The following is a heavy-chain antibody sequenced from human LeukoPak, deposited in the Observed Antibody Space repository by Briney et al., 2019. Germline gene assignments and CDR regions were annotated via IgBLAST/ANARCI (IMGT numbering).Heavy chain of an antibody. Sequence: GGSLRLSCAASGFTFSSYAMHWVRQAPGRGLEWVAVISYDGSNKYYADSVKGRFTISRDNSKNTLYLQMNSLRAEDTAVYYCARDLGGYDFPIWGQGTMVTVSS. CDR3: ARDLGGYDFPI. CDR2: ISYDGSNK. V-gene: IGHV3-30-3*01. D-gene: IGHD5-12*01. J-gene: IGHJ3*02. CDR1: GFTFSSYA.